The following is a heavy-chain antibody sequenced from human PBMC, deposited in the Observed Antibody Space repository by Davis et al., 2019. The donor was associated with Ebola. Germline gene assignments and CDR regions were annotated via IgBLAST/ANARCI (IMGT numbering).Heavy chain of an antibody. J-gene: IGHJ4*02. V-gene: IGHV3-23*01. Sequence: PGGSLRLSCAASGFFFSSYAMSWVRQAPGRGLEWVSSISASGGATFYADSVKGRIVMSRDNSNDTLYLRMNNLRAEDTAIYYCAKDLTSYYGSGDFFDYWGQGILVTVSS. CDR2: ISASGGAT. D-gene: IGHD3-10*01. CDR1: GFFFSSYA. CDR3: AKDLTSYYGSGDFFDY.